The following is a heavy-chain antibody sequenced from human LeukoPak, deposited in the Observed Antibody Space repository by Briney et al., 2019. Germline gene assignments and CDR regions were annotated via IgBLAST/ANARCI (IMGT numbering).Heavy chain of an antibody. V-gene: IGHV1-46*01. D-gene: IGHD3-3*01. Sequence: ASVKVSYKASGYTFTSYYMHWVRQAPGQGLEWMGIINPSGGSTSYAQKFQGRVTMTRDTSTSTVYMELSSLRSEDTAVYYCARDHRNYYDFWSGTLDYWGQGTLVTVSS. J-gene: IGHJ4*02. CDR3: ARDHRNYYDFWSGTLDY. CDR2: INPSGGST. CDR1: GYTFTSYY.